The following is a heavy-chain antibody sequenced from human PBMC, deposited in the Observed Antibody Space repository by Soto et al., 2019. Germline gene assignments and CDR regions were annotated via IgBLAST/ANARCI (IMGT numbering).Heavy chain of an antibody. CDR1: GGSISSYY. D-gene: IGHD2-15*01. CDR2: IYYSGST. CDR3: ARAGYRDWFDP. Sequence: SETLSLTCTVSGGSISSYYWSWIRQPPGKGLEWIGYIYYSGSTNYNPSLKSRVTISVDTSKNQFSLKLSSVTTADTAVYYCARAGYRDWFDPWGQGTLVTVSS. V-gene: IGHV4-59*01. J-gene: IGHJ5*02.